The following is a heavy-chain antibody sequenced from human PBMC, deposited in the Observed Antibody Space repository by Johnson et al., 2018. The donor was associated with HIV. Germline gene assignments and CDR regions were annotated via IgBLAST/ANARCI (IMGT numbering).Heavy chain of an antibody. CDR1: GFTFSNAW. D-gene: IGHD2-2*01. Sequence: VQLVESGGGVVQPGRSLRLSCAASGFTFSNAWMHWVRQAPGKGLVWVSRINHDGGSTTYADSVKGRFTISRDNAKNTLYLQMNSLRAEDTAVYYCARERIGYSSSGDAFDLWGQETVVTVAS. J-gene: IGHJ3*01. CDR3: ARERIGYSSSGDAFDL. V-gene: IGHV3-74*03. CDR2: INHDGGST.